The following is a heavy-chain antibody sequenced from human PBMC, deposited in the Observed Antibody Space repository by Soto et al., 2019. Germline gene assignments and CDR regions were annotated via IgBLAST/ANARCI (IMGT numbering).Heavy chain of an antibody. CDR2: IYYSGTT. V-gene: IGHV4-39*01. D-gene: IGHD1-26*01. CDR3: ARQKWEQPKWFDP. J-gene: IGHJ5*02. Sequence: QLQLQESGPGLVKPSETLSLTCSLSGGAISDARFYWGWIRQSPGKGLEWGGSIYYSGTTFFNPSLQSRVTISVDTPENQFSLKLSSVTAADTALYFCARQKWEQPKWFDPWGQGTLVTVSS. CDR1: GGAISDARFY.